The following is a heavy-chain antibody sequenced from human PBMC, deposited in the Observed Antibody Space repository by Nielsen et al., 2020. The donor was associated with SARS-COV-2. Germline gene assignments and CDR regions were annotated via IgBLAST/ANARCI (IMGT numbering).Heavy chain of an antibody. J-gene: IGHJ3*01. CDR1: GFTFSSLW. V-gene: IGHV3-7*01. D-gene: IGHD2-15*01. CDR3: ARDWSRAADV. CDR2: IKPDGSEK. Sequence: GESLKISCAASGFTFSSLWMSWVRQVPGKGLEWVADIKPDGSEKFYVDSVKGRFTISRDNAKNSMSLQMNSLRVEDTAVYYCARDWSRAADVWGQGTMVTVSS.